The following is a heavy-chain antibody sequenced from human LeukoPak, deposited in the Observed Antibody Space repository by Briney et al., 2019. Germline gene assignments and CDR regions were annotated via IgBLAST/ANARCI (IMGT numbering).Heavy chain of an antibody. V-gene: IGHV3-20*04. J-gene: IGHJ1*01. Sequence: GGSLRLSCAASGFTFNDYCMTWIRQAPGKGLEWVSGINWNGGSTGYADSVKGRFTISRDNAKNSLHLQMNSLRAEDTAFYYCARDRNRGYNWNHGCFQDWGQGTLVTVSS. D-gene: IGHD1-14*01. CDR2: INWNGGST. CDR1: GFTFNDYC. CDR3: ARDRNRGYNWNHGCFQD.